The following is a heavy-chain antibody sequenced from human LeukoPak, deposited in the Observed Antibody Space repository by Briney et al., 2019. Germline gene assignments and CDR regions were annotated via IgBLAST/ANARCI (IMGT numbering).Heavy chain of an antibody. J-gene: IGHJ4*02. CDR2: ISVGSNYI. D-gene: IGHD3-22*01. CDR3: ARLRRNSDRSGYYYYYDY. V-gene: IGHV3-21*01. Sequence: GGSLRLSCAASGYTFSSYSINWVRQAPGKGLEWVSSISVGSNYIYYADSVRGRFSISRDDARNSLYLQRDSLRGDDTAVYYCARLRRNSDRSGYYYYYDYWGQGTLVTVSS. CDR1: GYTFSSYS.